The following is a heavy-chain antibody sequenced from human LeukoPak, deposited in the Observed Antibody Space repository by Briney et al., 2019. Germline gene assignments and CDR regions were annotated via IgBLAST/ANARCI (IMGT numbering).Heavy chain of an antibody. CDR3: AREGSGWYYFDY. D-gene: IGHD6-19*01. Sequence: ASVNVSCKASGYTFTAYYMHWVRQAPGQGLEWMGRINPNSGDTNYAQKFQGRVTMTRDTSISTAYMELSRLRSDDTAVYYCAREGSGWYYFDYWGQGTLVTVSS. J-gene: IGHJ4*02. V-gene: IGHV1-2*06. CDR1: GYTFTAYY. CDR2: INPNSGDT.